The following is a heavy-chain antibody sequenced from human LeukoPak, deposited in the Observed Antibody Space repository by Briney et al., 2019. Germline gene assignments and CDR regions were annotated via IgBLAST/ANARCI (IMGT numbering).Heavy chain of an antibody. D-gene: IGHD3-10*01. Sequence: SETLSLTCTVSGGSISSYYWSWIRPPPGKGLEWIGYIYYSGSTNYNPSLKSRVTISVDTSKNQFSLKLSSVTAADTAVYYCARSLLWFGKRNNWFDPWGQGTLVTVSS. J-gene: IGHJ5*02. CDR3: ARSLLWFGKRNNWFDP. V-gene: IGHV4-59*01. CDR1: GGSISSYY. CDR2: IYYSGST.